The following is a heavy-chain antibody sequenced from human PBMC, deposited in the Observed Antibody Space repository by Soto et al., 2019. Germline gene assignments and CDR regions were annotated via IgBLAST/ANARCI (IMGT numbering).Heavy chain of an antibody. CDR3: ARERYYGSGSNFDS. Sequence: GGSLRLSCAASGFTFSSYAMHWVRQAPGKGLEWVAVISYDGSNKYYADSMKGRFTISRDNSKNTLYLQMTRLRAEDTAVYCCARERYYGSGSNFDSWGQGTLVTVSS. CDR1: GFTFSSYA. CDR2: ISYDGSNK. D-gene: IGHD3-10*01. J-gene: IGHJ4*02. V-gene: IGHV3-30*04.